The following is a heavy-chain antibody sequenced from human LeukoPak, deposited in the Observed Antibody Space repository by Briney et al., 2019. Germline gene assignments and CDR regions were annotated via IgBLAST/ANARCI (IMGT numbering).Heavy chain of an antibody. CDR1: GFTFSSYW. J-gene: IGHJ6*02. CDR2: ISSDGSST. CDR3: ARGNYYAMDV. Sequence: GGTLRLSCAASGFTFSSYWMHWGRQAPGKGLVWVSRISSDGSSTSNADSVNGRFTISRDNAKNTLYLQMNSLRAEDTGVYFCARGNYYAMDVWGQGTTVTVSS. D-gene: IGHD3-10*01. V-gene: IGHV3-74*01.